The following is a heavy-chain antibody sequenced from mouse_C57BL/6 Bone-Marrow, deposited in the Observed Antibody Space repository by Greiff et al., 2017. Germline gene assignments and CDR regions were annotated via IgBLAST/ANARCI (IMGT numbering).Heavy chain of an antibody. V-gene: IGHV1-53*01. CDR1: GYTFTSYW. CDR3: ARRVYYYGSRWDYFDY. CDR2: INPSNGGT. Sequence: QVQLQQPGTELVKPGASVKLSCKASGYTFTSYWMHWVKQRPGQGLEWIGNINPSNGGTNYNEKFKSKATLTVDKSSSTAYMQLSSLTSEDSAVXYCARRVYYYGSRWDYFDYWGQGTTLTVS. D-gene: IGHD1-1*01. J-gene: IGHJ2*01.